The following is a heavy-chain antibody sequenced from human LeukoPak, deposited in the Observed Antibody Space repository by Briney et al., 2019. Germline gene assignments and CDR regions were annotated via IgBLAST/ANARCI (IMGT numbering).Heavy chain of an antibody. Sequence: GGSLRLSCAASGFTFSSYAMHWVRQAPGKGLEWVAVISYDGSNKYYADSVKGRFTISRDNSKNTLYLQMNSLRAEDTAVYYCARDYGYCSGGSCYPKYWGQGTLVTVSS. J-gene: IGHJ4*02. CDR1: GFTFSSYA. V-gene: IGHV3-30-3*01. CDR2: ISYDGSNK. D-gene: IGHD2-15*01. CDR3: ARDYGYCSGGSCYPKY.